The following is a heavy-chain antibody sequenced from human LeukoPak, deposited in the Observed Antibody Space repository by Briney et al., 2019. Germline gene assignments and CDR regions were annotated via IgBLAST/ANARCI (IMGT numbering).Heavy chain of an antibody. CDR3: ARESETSGWYDY. V-gene: IGHV3-43*02. J-gene: IGHJ4*02. CDR1: GFIFDNYA. CDR2: ISGDGSST. Sequence: GGSLRLSCAAPGFIFDNYAIHWVRQAPGKGLEWVSLISGDGSSTFYAESVRGRFTISRDNTRKSLSLQMSSLRSENTALYYCARESETSGWYDYWGQGTLVTVSS. D-gene: IGHD6-19*01.